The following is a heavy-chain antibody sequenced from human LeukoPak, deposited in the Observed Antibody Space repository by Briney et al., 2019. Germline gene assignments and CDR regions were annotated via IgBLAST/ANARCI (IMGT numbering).Heavy chain of an antibody. D-gene: IGHD6-13*01. CDR2: ISGSGSNT. Sequence: GSLRLSCAASGFTFSSYAMSWVRQAPGKGLEWVSAISGSGSNTYYADSVKGRFTISRDNSKNTLYLQMKSLSADDTAVYYCAKDCPSEWQQLPDYDAFDIWGQGTMVTVSS. CDR1: GFTFSSYA. V-gene: IGHV3-23*01. CDR3: AKDCPSEWQQLPDYDAFDI. J-gene: IGHJ3*02.